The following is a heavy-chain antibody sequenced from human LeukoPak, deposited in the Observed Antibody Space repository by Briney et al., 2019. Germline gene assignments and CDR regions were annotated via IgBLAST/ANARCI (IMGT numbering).Heavy chain of an antibody. CDR3: ASGGYSGYENRD. Sequence: PGRSLRLSCAASGFTFSSYAMHWVRQAPGKGLEWEAVISYDGSNKYYADSVKGRFTISRDNSKNTLYLQMNSLRAEDTAVYYCASGGYSGYENRDWGQGTLVTVSS. CDR1: GFTFSSYA. V-gene: IGHV3-30*04. CDR2: ISYDGSNK. J-gene: IGHJ4*02. D-gene: IGHD5-12*01.